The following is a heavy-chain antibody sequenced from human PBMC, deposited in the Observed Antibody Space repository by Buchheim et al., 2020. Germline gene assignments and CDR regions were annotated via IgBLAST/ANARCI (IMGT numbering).Heavy chain of an antibody. J-gene: IGHJ4*02. CDR1: GFTFSSYS. CDR3: ARGRGYCSSTSCYLYFDY. CDR2: ISSSSSYI. D-gene: IGHD2-2*01. V-gene: IGHV3-21*01. Sequence: EVQLVESGGGLVKPGGSLRLSCAASGFTFSSYSMNWVRQAPGKGLEWVSSISSSSSYIYYADSVKGRFTISRDNAQNSLYLQMNSLRAEDTAVYYCARGRGYCSSTSCYLYFDYWGQGTL.